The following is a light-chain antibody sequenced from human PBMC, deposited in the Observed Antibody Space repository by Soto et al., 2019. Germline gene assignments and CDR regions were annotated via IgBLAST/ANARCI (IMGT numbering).Light chain of an antibody. CDR1: SSNIGNNY. J-gene: IGLJ3*02. CDR3: AAWDSSLSAVV. CDR2: DNN. Sequence: QSVLTQPPSVSAAPGQKVSISCSGSSSNIGNNYVFWYQQLPGTAPKLLIYDNNQRTSGIPDRFSGSKSGTSATLGITGLQTGDEADYYCAAWDSSLSAVVFGGGTKVTVL. V-gene: IGLV1-51*01.